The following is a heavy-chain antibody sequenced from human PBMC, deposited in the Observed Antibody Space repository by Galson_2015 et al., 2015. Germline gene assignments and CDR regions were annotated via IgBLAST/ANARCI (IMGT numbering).Heavy chain of an antibody. V-gene: IGHV3-33*01. CDR2: IFYDGSKQ. J-gene: IGHJ4*02. CDR1: GFRFSSYG. Sequence: SLRLSCAVSGFRFSSYGVHWVRQAPGKGLEWVAVIFYDGSKQYYADSVQGRFTISRDDSRNTMYLQMNSLRAEDTAIYYCTRDADTTSRYGLFDYWGQGTQVTVSS. CDR3: TRDADTTSRYGLFDY. D-gene: IGHD3-22*01.